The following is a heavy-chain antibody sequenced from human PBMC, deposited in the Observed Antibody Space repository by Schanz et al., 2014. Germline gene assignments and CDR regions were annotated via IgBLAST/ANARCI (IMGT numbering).Heavy chain of an antibody. CDR3: ARAGQDYSDSSGYATYYFGN. Sequence: QVPLVQSGAEVKKPGSSVKVSCKASGGTFSSYAFSWVRQAPGQGLEWMGKIIPILGMENYAQKFQGRVTITADKSTSTAYMELSNLRSEDTAVYYCARAGQDYSDSSGYATYYFGNWGQGTLVTVSS. J-gene: IGHJ4*02. D-gene: IGHD3-22*01. CDR1: GGTFSSYA. V-gene: IGHV1-69*04. CDR2: IIPILGME.